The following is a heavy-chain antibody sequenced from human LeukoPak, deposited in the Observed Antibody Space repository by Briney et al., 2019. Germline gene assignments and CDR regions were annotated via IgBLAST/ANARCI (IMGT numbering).Heavy chain of an antibody. CDR3: ARVELVAGYYFDY. CDR2: IYYSGST. V-gene: IGHV4-59*12. CDR1: GGSISSYY. J-gene: IGHJ4*02. D-gene: IGHD6-19*01. Sequence: SETLSLTCTVSGGSISSYYWSWIRQPPGKGLEWIGYIYYSGSTNYNPSLKSRVTISVDTYKNQFSLKLSSVTAVDTVVYYCARVELVAGYYFDYWGQGTLVTVSS.